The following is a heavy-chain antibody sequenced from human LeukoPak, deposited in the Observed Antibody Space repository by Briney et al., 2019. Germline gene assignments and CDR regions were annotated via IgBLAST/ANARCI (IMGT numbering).Heavy chain of an antibody. CDR3: ARGPTNYDHVWGSYRSYYFDY. J-gene: IGHJ4*02. D-gene: IGHD3-16*02. Sequence: PGGSLRLSCAASGFTFSTYTMNWVRQAPGKGLEWVSYITSGSSTIHYADSVKGRFTISRDNAKSSLYLQMNSLRAGDTAVYYCARGPTNYDHVWGSYRSYYFDYWGQGALVTVSS. V-gene: IGHV3-48*01. CDR1: GFTFSTYT. CDR2: ITSGSSTI.